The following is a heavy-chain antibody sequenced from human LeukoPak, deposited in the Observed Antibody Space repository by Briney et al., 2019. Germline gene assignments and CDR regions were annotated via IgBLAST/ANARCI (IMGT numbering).Heavy chain of an antibody. CDR3: ARLGHSGWYLPEAGDWFDP. V-gene: IGHV4-34*01. D-gene: IGHD6-19*01. J-gene: IGHJ5*02. CDR1: GGSFSGYY. Sequence: SETLSLTCAVYGGSFSGYYWSWIRQPPGKGLEWIGEINHSGSTNYNPSLKSRVTISVDTSKNQFSLKLSSVTAADTAVYYCARLGHSGWYLPEAGDWFDPWGQGTLVTVSS. CDR2: INHSGST.